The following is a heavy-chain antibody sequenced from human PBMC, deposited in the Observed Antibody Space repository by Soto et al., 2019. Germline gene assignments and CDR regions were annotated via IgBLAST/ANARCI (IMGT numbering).Heavy chain of an antibody. CDR2: IYSGGST. J-gene: IGHJ3*01. CDR1: GFTVSSNY. CDR3: ARDELDYYGSGRKKRGAFDL. Sequence: PGGSLRLSCAASGFTVSSNYMSWVRQAPGKGLEWVSVIYSGGSTYYADSVKGRFTISRDNSKNTLYLQMNSLRAEDTAVYYCARDELDYYGSGRKKRGAFDLWGQGTMVTVSS. D-gene: IGHD3-10*01. V-gene: IGHV3-53*01.